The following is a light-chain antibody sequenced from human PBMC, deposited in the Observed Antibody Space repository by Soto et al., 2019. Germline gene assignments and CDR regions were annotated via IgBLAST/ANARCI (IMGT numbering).Light chain of an antibody. J-gene: IGKJ2*01. V-gene: IGKV3-20*01. CDR3: QQYCVSLYT. CDR2: AAS. Sequence: SVLTQSPGTLSLSPGEGATLSCRTSQSLRSASLAWYQQRPGQAPRLLIYAASSRATGIPDRFSGSGSGTDVALTISRLEPEYFAVYYCQQYCVSLYTLGQWTKREIK. CDR1: QSLRSAS.